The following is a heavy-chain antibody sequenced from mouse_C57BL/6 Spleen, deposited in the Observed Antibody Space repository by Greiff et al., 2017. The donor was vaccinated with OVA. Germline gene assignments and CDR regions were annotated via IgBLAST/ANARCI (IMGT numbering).Heavy chain of an antibody. V-gene: IGHV1-50*01. Sequence: QVQLQQPGAELVKPGASVKLSCKASGYTFTSYWMQWVKQRPGQGLEWIGEIDPSDSYTNYNQKFKGKATLTVDTSSSTAYMQLSSLTSEDSAVYYCARRGHYYGPLYAMDYWGQGTSVTVSS. CDR1: GYTFTSYW. D-gene: IGHD1-1*01. CDR2: IDPSDSYT. CDR3: ARRGHYYGPLYAMDY. J-gene: IGHJ4*01.